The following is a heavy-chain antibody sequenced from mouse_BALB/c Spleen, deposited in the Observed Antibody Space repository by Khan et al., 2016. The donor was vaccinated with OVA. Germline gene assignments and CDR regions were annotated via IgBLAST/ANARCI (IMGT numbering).Heavy chain of an antibody. J-gene: IGHJ2*01. D-gene: IGHD1-1*01. CDR1: GYTFSSYW. Sequence: QVQLQQSGAELMKPGASVKISCKATGYTFSSYWLEWVKQRPGHGLEWIGEILPGSGSRNYNEKFKGKATFTADISSKTTYMQLSSLTSEDSAVYDCARVNYGSRDYVDYWGQGTTLTVAS. CDR3: ARVNYGSRDYVDY. V-gene: IGHV1-9*01. CDR2: ILPGSGSR.